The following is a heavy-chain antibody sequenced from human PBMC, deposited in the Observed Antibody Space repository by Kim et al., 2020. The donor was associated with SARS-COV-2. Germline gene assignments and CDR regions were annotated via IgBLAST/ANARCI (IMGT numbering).Heavy chain of an antibody. J-gene: IGHJ4*02. V-gene: IGHV3-30-3*01. CDR2: ISYDGSNK. CDR1: GFTFSSYA. CDR3: ARGTVLRYVDWLGDY. D-gene: IGHD3-9*01. Sequence: GGSLRLSCAASGFTFSSYAMHWVRQAPGKGLEWVAVISYDGSNKYYADSVKGRFTISRDNSKNTLYLQMNSLRAEDTAVYYCARGTVLRYVDWLGDYWGQGTLVTVSS.